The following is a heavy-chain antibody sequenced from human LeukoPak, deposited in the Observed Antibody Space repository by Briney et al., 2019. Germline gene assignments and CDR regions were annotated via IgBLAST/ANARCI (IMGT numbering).Heavy chain of an antibody. D-gene: IGHD4-17*01. CDR3: ARDYGDYGPYWYFDL. J-gene: IGHJ2*01. V-gene: IGHV3-23*01. CDR1: GFTFSSYA. CDR2: ISGSGGST. Sequence: PGGSLRLSCAASGFTFSSYAMSWVRQAPGKGLEWVSAISGSGGSTYYADSVKGRFTISRDNSKNTLYLQMNSLRAEDTAVYYCARDYGDYGPYWYFDLWGRGTLVTVSS.